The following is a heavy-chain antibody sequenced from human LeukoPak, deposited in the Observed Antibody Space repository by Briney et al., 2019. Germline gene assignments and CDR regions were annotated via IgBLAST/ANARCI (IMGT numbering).Heavy chain of an antibody. CDR2: IYYSGST. Sequence: SETLSLTCTVSSGSISSYYWSWIRQPPGKGLEWIGYIYYSGSTNYNPSLKSRVTISVDTSKNQFSLKLSSVTAADTAVYYCARGHDYGDYSFGYWGQGTLVTVSS. D-gene: IGHD4-17*01. CDR1: SGSISSYY. CDR3: ARGHDYGDYSFGY. V-gene: IGHV4-59*01. J-gene: IGHJ4*02.